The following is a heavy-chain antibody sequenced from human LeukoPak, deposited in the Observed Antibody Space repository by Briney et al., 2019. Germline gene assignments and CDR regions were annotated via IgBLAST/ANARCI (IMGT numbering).Heavy chain of an antibody. CDR2: INPNSGGT. Sequence: ASVKVSCMASGYTFTVYYMHWVRQAPGQGLEWMGWINPNSGGTNYAQKFQGRVTMTRDTSISTAYMELSRLRSDDTSVYYGARERAAARNWFDPWGQGTLVTVSS. J-gene: IGHJ5*02. CDR3: ARERAAARNWFDP. V-gene: IGHV1-2*02. CDR1: GYTFTVYY. D-gene: IGHD6-6*01.